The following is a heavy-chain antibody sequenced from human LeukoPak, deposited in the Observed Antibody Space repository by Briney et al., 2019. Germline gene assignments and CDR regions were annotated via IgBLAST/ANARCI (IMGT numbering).Heavy chain of an antibody. CDR3: ARVGWEYYFDY. V-gene: IGHV4-59*01. Sequence: SETLSLTCTVSGGSISSYHWSWIRQPPGKGLEWIGYIYYSGSTNYNPSLKSRVTISVDTSKNQFSLKLSSVTAADTAVYYCARVGWEYYFDYWGQGTLVTVSS. D-gene: IGHD1-26*01. J-gene: IGHJ4*02. CDR1: GGSISSYH. CDR2: IYYSGST.